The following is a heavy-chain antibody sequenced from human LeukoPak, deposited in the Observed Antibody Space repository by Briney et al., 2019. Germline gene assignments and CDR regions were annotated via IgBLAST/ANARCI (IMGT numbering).Heavy chain of an antibody. CDR2: INPNSGGT. D-gene: IGHD2/OR15-2a*01. CDR3: VRCLSVGPDYYYGMDV. Sequence: ASVKVSCKASRYTLTRYFMHGVRQAPGQELERMGWINPNSGGTKYAQRFQGGVTLSRDMSIRAASIELSRLRAGATPACYWVRCLSVGPDYYYGMDVWGQGATVTVSS. CDR1: RYTLTRYF. J-gene: IGHJ6*02. V-gene: IGHV1-2*02.